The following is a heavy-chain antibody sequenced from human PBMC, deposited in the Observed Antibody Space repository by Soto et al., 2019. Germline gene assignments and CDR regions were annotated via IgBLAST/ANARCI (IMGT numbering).Heavy chain of an antibody. Sequence: SETLSLTCTGSGGSISSSSYYWGWIRQPPGKGLEWIGSIYYSGSTYYNPSLKSRITISVDTSKNQFSLKLSSVTAADTAVYYCARSVDPWGQGTLVTVSS. CDR3: ARSVDP. V-gene: IGHV4-39*07. CDR2: IYYSGST. J-gene: IGHJ5*02. CDR1: GGSISSSSYY.